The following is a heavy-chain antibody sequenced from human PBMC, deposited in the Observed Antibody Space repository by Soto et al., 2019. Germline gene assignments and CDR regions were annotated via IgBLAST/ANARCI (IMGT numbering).Heavy chain of an antibody. D-gene: IGHD3-16*02. Sequence: PGESLKISCKGSGYSFTSYWIGWVRQMPGKGLEWMGIIYPGDSDTRYSPSFQGQVTISADKSISTAYLQWSSLKASDTAMYYCARGSYDYIWGSYRYTSWFDPWGQGTRVTVAS. CDR2: IYPGDSDT. CDR3: ARGSYDYIWGSYRYTSWFDP. V-gene: IGHV5-51*01. CDR1: GYSFTSYW. J-gene: IGHJ5*02.